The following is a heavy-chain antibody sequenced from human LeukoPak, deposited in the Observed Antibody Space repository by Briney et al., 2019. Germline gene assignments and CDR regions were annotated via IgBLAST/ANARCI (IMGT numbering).Heavy chain of an antibody. D-gene: IGHD4-11*01. CDR3: ARGRVSSSTWYSTYYYFFYMDF. V-gene: IGHV4-59*01. CDR1: DDSITMYY. CDR2: VDHTGST. Sequence: ASETLSLTCSVSDDSITMYYWTWIRQPPGKGLEWIGYVDHTGSTKFNPSLNGRVSISRDTSNNFFSLRLRSVTAADTAVYFCARGRVSSSTWYSTYYYFFYMDFWGKGTTVTVSS. J-gene: IGHJ6*03.